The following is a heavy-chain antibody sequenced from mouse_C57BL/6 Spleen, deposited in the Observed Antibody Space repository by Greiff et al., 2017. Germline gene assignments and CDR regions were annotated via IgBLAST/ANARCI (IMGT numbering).Heavy chain of an antibody. J-gene: IGHJ1*03. D-gene: IGHD1-2*01. V-gene: IGHV1-42*01. Sequence: VQLQQSGPELVKPGASVKISCKASGYSFTGYYMNWVKQSPEKSLEWIGEINPSTGGTTYNQKFKAKATLTVDKSSSTAYMQLKSLTSEDSAVYYCARGYKGYGYFDVWGTGTTVTVSS. CDR2: INPSTGGT. CDR3: ARGYKGYGYFDV. CDR1: GYSFTGYY.